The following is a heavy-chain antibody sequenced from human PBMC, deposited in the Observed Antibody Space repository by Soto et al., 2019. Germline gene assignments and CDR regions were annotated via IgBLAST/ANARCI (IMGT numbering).Heavy chain of an antibody. CDR1: GYTFTGYY. J-gene: IGHJ6*02. D-gene: IGHD1-1*01. Sequence: RASVKVSCKASGYTFTGYYMHWVRQAPGQGLEWMGWINPNSGGTNYAQKFQGWVTMTRDTSISTAYMELSRLRSDDAAVYYCARRNYHFYYGMDVWGQGTTVTVSS. V-gene: IGHV1-2*04. CDR3: ARRNYHFYYGMDV. CDR2: INPNSGGT.